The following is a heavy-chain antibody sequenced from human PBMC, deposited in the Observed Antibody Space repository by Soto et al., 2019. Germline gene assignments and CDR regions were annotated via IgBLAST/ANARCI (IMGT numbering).Heavy chain of an antibody. V-gene: IGHV4-30-2*01. Sequence: TLSLTCAVSGGSISSGGYSWSWIRQPPGKGLEWIGYIYHSGNTYYNPSLKSRVTISVDRSKNQFSLKLSSVTAADTAVYYCARTLYYYDSSGYFDYWGQGTLVTVSS. CDR1: GGSISSGGYS. D-gene: IGHD3-22*01. J-gene: IGHJ4*02. CDR3: ARTLYYYDSSGYFDY. CDR2: IYHSGNT.